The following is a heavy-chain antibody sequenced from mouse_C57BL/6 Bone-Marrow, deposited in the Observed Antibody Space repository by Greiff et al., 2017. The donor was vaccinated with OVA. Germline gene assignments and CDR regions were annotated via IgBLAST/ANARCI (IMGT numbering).Heavy chain of an antibody. Sequence: QVLLKESGAELAKPGASVKLSCTASGYTFTSYWMHWVKQRPGQGLEWIGYINPSSGYTKYNQKFKDKATLPADKSSSTAHMRLSSLTYEDSAVYYCAILLRYWGQGTTLTVSS. J-gene: IGHJ2*01. CDR3: AILLRY. D-gene: IGHD1-1*01. CDR1: GYTFTSYW. CDR2: INPSSGYT. V-gene: IGHV1-7*01.